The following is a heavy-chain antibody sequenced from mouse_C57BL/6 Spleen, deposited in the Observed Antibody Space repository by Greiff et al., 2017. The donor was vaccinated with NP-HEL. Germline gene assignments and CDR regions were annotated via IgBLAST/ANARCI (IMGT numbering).Heavy chain of an antibody. CDR2: INPSTGGT. CDR1: GYSFTGYY. CDR3: ARGGIFITTGGFDY. J-gene: IGHJ2*01. V-gene: IGHV1-42*01. Sequence: EVQLQQSGPELVKPGASVKISCKASGYSFTGYYMNWVKQSPEKSLEWIGEINPSTGGTTYNQKFKAKATLTVDKSSSTAYMQLKSLTSEDSAVYYCARGGIFITTGGFDYWGQGTTLTVSS. D-gene: IGHD1-1*01.